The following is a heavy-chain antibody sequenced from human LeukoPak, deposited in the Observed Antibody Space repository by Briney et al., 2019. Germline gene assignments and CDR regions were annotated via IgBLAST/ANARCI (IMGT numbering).Heavy chain of an antibody. CDR1: RYSFNTYW. D-gene: IGHD3-10*01. CDR3: ATRSRNYNHY. CDR2: INPADSST. J-gene: IGHJ4*02. V-gene: IGHV5-10-1*01. Sequence: GESLKISFKGSRYSFNTYWINWVRQMPGRGLEWMGLINPADSSTKYSPSFQGHVTISADKSTSAAYLQWSSLKASDTAMYYCATRSRNYNHYWGQGTLVTVSS.